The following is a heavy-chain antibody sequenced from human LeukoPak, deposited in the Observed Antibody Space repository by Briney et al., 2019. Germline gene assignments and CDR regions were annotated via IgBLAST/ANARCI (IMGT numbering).Heavy chain of an antibody. D-gene: IGHD4-17*01. V-gene: IGHV3-23*01. CDR1: GLTFYNYA. Sequence: GGSLRLSCAASGLTFYNYAMTWVRQRPGKGLEWVSSIRGSGGSVYYADSVKGRFTVSRDNSRNTLYVQMNSLTADGTAVYYCARDPNGDYIGAFDMWGQGTMVTVSS. CDR2: IRGSGGSV. J-gene: IGHJ3*02. CDR3: ARDPNGDYIGAFDM.